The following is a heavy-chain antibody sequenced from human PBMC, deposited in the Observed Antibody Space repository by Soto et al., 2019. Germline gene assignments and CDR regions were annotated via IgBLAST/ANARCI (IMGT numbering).Heavy chain of an antibody. Sequence: QVQLLESGGGVVQPGRSLKLSCAASAFTFSDFAMHWVRQAPGKGLEWMAVMSSDGTTIYYAGSVKGRFTISRDNFKSTLYLQMNSLRPDDTAVYYCARARFHFGLDVWGLGTTVTVS. D-gene: IGHD3-16*01. V-gene: IGHV3-30-3*01. CDR3: ARARFHFGLDV. CDR1: AFTFSDFA. CDR2: MSSDGTTI. J-gene: IGHJ6*02.